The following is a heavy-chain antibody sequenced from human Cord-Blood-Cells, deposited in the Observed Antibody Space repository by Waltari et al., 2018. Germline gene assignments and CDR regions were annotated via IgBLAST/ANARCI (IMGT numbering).Heavy chain of an antibody. J-gene: IGHJ5*02. CDR1: GGSISSRSSY. D-gene: IGHD2-2*01. V-gene: IGHV4-39*01. CDR3: ARHPVVPAAIGDSWFDP. CDR2: IYYSGST. Sequence: QLQLQESGPGLVQPSETLSLTCTVSGGSISSRSSYRAWIRPPPGKGLEWIGSIYYSGSTYYNPSRKSRVTISVDTSKNQFSLKLSSVTAADTAVYYCARHPVVPAAIGDSWFDPWGQGTLVTVSS.